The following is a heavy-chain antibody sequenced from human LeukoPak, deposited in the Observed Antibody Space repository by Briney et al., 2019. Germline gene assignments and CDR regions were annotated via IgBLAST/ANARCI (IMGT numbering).Heavy chain of an antibody. Sequence: GSSVKVSCKASGGTFSSYAISWVRQAPGQGLEWMRGIIPIFGTANYAQKFQGRVTITADESTSTAYMELSSLRSEDTAVYYCASGDTAMVTCDYWGQGTLVTVSS. J-gene: IGHJ4*02. CDR3: ASGDTAMVTCDY. V-gene: IGHV1-69*01. D-gene: IGHD5-18*01. CDR1: GGTFSSYA. CDR2: IIPIFGTA.